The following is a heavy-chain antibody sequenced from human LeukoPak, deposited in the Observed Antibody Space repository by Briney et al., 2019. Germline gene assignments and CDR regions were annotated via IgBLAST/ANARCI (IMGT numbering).Heavy chain of an antibody. CDR3: ASTSGSYYPYYFDY. CDR2: ISSSSSYI. J-gene: IGHJ4*02. D-gene: IGHD1-26*01. V-gene: IGHV3-21*01. Sequence: GGSLRLXCAASGFTFSTYSMNWVRQAPGKGLEWVSSISSSSSYIYYADSMKGRFTISRDDAKNSLYLQMNSLRAEDTAVYYCASTSGSYYPYYFDYWGQGTLVTASS. CDR1: GFTFSTYS.